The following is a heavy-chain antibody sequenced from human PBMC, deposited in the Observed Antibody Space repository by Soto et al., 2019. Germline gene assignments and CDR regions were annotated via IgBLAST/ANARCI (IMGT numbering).Heavy chain of an antibody. CDR3: AGGEYCSSTSCYRSRPYYMDV. D-gene: IGHD2-2*01. CDR1: GGSISSGGYY. Sequence: SETLSLTCTVSGGSISSGGYYWSWIRQHPGKGLEWIGYIYYSGSTYYNPSLKSRVTISVDTSKNQFSRKLGSVTAADTAVYYCAGGEYCSSTSCYRSRPYYMDVWGKGTTVTVSS. J-gene: IGHJ6*03. V-gene: IGHV4-31*03. CDR2: IYYSGST.